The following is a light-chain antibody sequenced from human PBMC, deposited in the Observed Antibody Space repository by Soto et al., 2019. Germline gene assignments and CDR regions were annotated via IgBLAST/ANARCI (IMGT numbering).Light chain of an antibody. CDR2: RDN. J-gene: IGLJ2*01. CDR1: NSNIGSNT. V-gene: IGLV1-44*01. Sequence: QSVLTQPPSASGTPGQRVTMSCSGSNSNIGSNTVNWYQQVPGTAPKLLIYRDNKRPSGVPDRFSGSKSGTSASLAISGLQSEDEADYYCATWDDSLNGVLFGGGTKLTVL. CDR3: ATWDDSLNGVL.